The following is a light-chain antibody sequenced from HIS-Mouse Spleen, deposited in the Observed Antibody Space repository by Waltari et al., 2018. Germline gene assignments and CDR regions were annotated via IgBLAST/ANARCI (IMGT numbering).Light chain of an antibody. J-gene: IGLJ1*01. V-gene: IGLV2-11*01. CDR2: DVS. CDR3: CSYAGSYTYV. Sequence: QSALTQPRSVSGSPGQSVTISCTGTSSDVGGYNYVTWYQQHPGKAPKLMIYDVSQRPSGVPDHFSGSKAGNTAYLTISGLQAEDEADYYCCSYAGSYTYVFGTETKVTVL. CDR1: SSDVGGYNY.